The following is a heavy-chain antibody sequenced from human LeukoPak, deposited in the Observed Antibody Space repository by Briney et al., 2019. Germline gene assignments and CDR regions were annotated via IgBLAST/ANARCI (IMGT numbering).Heavy chain of an antibody. CDR1: GGTFSSYA. CDR2: ISAYNGNT. CDR3: VRGSGWPYYYYMDV. V-gene: IGHV1-18*01. D-gene: IGHD6-19*01. J-gene: IGHJ6*03. Sequence: ASVKVSCKASGGTFSSYAISWVRQAPGQGLEWMGWISAYNGNTNYAQKLQGRVTMTTDTSTSTAYMELRSLRSEDTAVYYCVRGSGWPYYYYMDVWGKGTTVTVSS.